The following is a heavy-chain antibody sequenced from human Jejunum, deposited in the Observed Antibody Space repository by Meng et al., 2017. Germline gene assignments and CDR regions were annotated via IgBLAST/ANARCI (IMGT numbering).Heavy chain of an antibody. Sequence: EVQLVESGGDLVQPGGSLRLSCAASGFTFSGYYMHWVRQSPGKGLVWVSRINSDGSITKYADSVRGRFIISRDNAENTVYLQMNRLRAEDTAVYYCARAGYDFWTGYSDYWGEGTLVTVSS. CDR1: GFTFSGYY. D-gene: IGHD3/OR15-3a*01. J-gene: IGHJ4*02. CDR2: INSDGSIT. CDR3: ARAGYDFWTGYSDY. V-gene: IGHV3-74*03.